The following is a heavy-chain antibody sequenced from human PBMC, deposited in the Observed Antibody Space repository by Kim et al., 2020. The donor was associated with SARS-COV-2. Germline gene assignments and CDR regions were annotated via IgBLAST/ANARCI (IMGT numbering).Heavy chain of an antibody. V-gene: IGHV3-74*01. CDR3: VRGSFKQGFYP. D-gene: IGHD6-13*01. J-gene: IGHJ5*02. CDR1: GFTLSNYW. Sequence: GGSLRLSCEASGFTLSNYWMNWVRQGPEKGLVWVSRSNSDGSVTHYADSVKGRFTISRDNAKNTLFLQLNSLGVEDTAIYYCVRGSFKQGFYPWGQGTLVPV. CDR2: SNSDGSVT.